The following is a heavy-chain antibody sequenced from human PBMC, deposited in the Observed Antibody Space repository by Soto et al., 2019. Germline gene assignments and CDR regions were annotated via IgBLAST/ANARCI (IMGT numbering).Heavy chain of an antibody. D-gene: IGHD3-3*01. CDR2: IYYSGST. V-gene: IGHV4-59*01. CDR1: GGSISSYY. CDR3: ARYPPYYDFWSGSYKPYGMDV. Sequence: SETLSLTCTVSGGSISSYYWSWIRQPAGKGLEWIGYIYYSGSTNYNPSLKSRVTISVDTSKNQFSLKLSSVTAADTAVYYCARYPPYYDFWSGSYKPYGMDVWGQGTTVTVS. J-gene: IGHJ6*02.